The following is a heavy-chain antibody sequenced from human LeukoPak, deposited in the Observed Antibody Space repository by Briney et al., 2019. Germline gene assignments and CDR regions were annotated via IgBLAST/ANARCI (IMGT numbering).Heavy chain of an antibody. Sequence: GGSLRLSCAASGFTFSSYWMHWVHQAPGKGLVWVSRINTDGSSTSYADSVKGRFTISRDNAKNTLYLQMNSLRAEDTAVYYRARGHMGPGVKGHFELWGQGTLVTVSS. D-gene: IGHD3-10*01. CDR2: INTDGSST. V-gene: IGHV3-74*01. J-gene: IGHJ4*01. CDR1: GFTFSSYW. CDR3: ARGHMGPGVKGHFEL.